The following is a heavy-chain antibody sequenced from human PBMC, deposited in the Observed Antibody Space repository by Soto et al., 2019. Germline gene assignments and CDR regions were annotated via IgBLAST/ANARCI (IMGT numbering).Heavy chain of an antibody. J-gene: IGHJ4*02. CDR2: INDDGSST. Sequence: GGSLRLSCAASGFTSSMYWMHWVRQVPGKGPEWVSRINDDGSSTNYADSVKGRFTISRDNAKNTLYLQMNDLRAEDTAVYYCTRGPRSTSTGTGAFWGQGTLVTVS. V-gene: IGHV3-74*01. CDR3: TRGPRSTSTGTGAF. D-gene: IGHD1-1*01. CDR1: GFTSSMYW.